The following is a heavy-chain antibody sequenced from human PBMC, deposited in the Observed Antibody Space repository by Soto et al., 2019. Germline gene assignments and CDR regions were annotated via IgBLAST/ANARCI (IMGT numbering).Heavy chain of an antibody. Sequence: SETLSLTCAVYGGSFSDSFWSWIRQPPGKGLEWIGEINHSGSTNYNPSLKSRVTMSVDASKNQFSLRLSSVTAADTAVYYCARVRREYDNSGPVDYWGQGTLVTVSS. CDR3: ARVRREYDNSGPVDY. D-gene: IGHD3-22*01. J-gene: IGHJ4*02. V-gene: IGHV4-34*01. CDR2: INHSGST. CDR1: GGSFSDSF.